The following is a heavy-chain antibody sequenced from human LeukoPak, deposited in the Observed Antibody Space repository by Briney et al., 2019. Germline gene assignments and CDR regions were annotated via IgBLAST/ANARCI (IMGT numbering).Heavy chain of an antibody. CDR3: ARVILLNDYSNYGYYYYYMDV. D-gene: IGHD4-11*01. CDR1: GGSISSYY. J-gene: IGHJ6*03. CDR2: IYYSGST. Sequence: PSETLSLTCTVSGGSISSYYWSWIRQPPGKGLKWIGYIYYSGSTNYNPSLKSRVTISVDTSKNQFSLKLSSVTAADTAVYYCARVILLNDYSNYGYYYYYMDVWGKGTTVTVSS. V-gene: IGHV4-59*01.